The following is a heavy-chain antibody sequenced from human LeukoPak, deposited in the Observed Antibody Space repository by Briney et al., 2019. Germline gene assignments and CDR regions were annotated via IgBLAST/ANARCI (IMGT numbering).Heavy chain of an antibody. V-gene: IGHV1-2*02. Sequence: ASVKVSCKASGYTFTSYGISWVRQAPGQGLEWMGWINPNSGGTNYAQKFQGRVTMTRDTSISTAYMELSRLRSDDTAVYYCARGVATLADPPDYWGQGTLVTVSS. D-gene: IGHD5-12*01. J-gene: IGHJ4*02. CDR1: GYTFTSYG. CDR3: ARGVATLADPPDY. CDR2: INPNSGGT.